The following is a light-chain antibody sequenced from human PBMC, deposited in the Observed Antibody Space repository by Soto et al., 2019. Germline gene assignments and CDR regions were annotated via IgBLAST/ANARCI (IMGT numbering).Light chain of an antibody. J-gene: IGKJ1*01. CDR1: QSISTY. Sequence: IQVTMSPPCLSASVVDAITSSVLGSQSISTYLDWYQVTPGKAPKVLIYAASTRQDGVPSRFSGSGSGTDFTLTINSLQPEHFATYYCRQNYNLLPWTFGQGTKVDI. V-gene: IGKV1-39*01. CDR2: AAS. CDR3: RQNYNLLPWT.